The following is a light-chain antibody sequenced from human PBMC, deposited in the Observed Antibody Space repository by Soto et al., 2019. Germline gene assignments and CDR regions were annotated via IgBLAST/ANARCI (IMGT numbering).Light chain of an antibody. Sequence: EIVLTQSPGTLSLSPGEGATLSCRASQSVASSYLAWYQQKPGQAPRLIIYGASNRATGTPDRFSGGGSGTDFTLTISRLEPEDFAVYCCQQYGSSSFTFGQGTKLEIK. CDR2: GAS. CDR1: QSVASSY. V-gene: IGKV3-20*01. J-gene: IGKJ2*01. CDR3: QQYGSSSFT.